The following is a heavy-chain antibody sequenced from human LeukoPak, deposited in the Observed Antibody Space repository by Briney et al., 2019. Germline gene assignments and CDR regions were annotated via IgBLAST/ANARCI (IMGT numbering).Heavy chain of an antibody. V-gene: IGHV4-30-4*08. J-gene: IGHJ6*03. Sequence: TSETLSLTCTVSGGSISSGDHYWSWIRQPPGKGLEWIGYIYYSGSTYYNPSLKSRVTISVDTSKNQFSLKLSSVTAADTAVYYCARIIVVVPAAIRDYYYMDVWGKGTTVTVSS. D-gene: IGHD2-2*01. CDR3: ARIIVVVPAAIRDYYYMDV. CDR1: GGSISSGDHY. CDR2: IYYSGST.